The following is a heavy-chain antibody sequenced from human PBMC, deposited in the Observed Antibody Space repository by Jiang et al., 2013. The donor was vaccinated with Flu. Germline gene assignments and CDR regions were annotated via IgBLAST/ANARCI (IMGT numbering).Heavy chain of an antibody. CDR1: GFTFSSYA. CDR2: ISGSGGST. V-gene: IGHV3-23*01. J-gene: IGHJ3*02. D-gene: IGHD2-15*01. CDR3: AKDFHCSGGSCPVDDAFDI. Sequence: EVQLLESGGGLVQPGGSLRLSCAASGFTFSSYAMSWVRQAPGKGLEWVSAISGSGGSTYYADSVKGRFTISRDNSKNTLYLQMNSLRAEDTAVYYCAKDFHCSGGSCPVDDAFDIWGQGT.